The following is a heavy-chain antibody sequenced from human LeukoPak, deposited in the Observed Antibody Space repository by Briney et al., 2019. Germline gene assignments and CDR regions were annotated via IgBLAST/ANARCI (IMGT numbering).Heavy chain of an antibody. Sequence: SQTLSLTCTVSGGSISSGGYYWSWIRQHPGKGLEWIGCIYYSGSTYYNPSLKSRVTISVDTSKNQFSLKLSSVTAADTAVYYCARDSHYYDSDWFDPWGQGTLVTVSS. J-gene: IGHJ5*02. CDR2: IYYSGST. CDR1: GGSISSGGYY. V-gene: IGHV4-31*03. D-gene: IGHD3-22*01. CDR3: ARDSHYYDSDWFDP.